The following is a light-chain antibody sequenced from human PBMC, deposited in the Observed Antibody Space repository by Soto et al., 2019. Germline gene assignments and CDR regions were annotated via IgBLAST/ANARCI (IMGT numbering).Light chain of an antibody. J-gene: IGKJ5*01. CDR3: QQYGSSPRIT. V-gene: IGKV3-15*01. CDR2: GAS. Sequence: EIVMTQSPATLSVTPGERATLSCRAGQSVSSNLAWYQQKPGQAPRLLIYGASTRATGIPARFSGSGSGTDFTLTISRLEPEDFAVYYCQQYGSSPRITFGQGARLEI. CDR1: QSVSSN.